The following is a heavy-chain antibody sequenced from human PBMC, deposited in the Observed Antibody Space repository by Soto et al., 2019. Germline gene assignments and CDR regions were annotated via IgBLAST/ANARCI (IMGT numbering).Heavy chain of an antibody. CDR1: GFTFSSFG. CDR3: AKERSVVATTPDFDY. D-gene: IGHD5-12*01. J-gene: IGHJ4*02. Sequence: QVQLVESGGGVVQPGRSLRLSCAASGFTFSSFGMHWVRQAPGKGLEWVAVASYDGSYKYYADSVKGRFTISRDNSKNTRYLQMNILRAEDTAVYYCAKERSVVATTPDFDYWGQGTLVTVSS. V-gene: IGHV3-30*18. CDR2: ASYDGSYK.